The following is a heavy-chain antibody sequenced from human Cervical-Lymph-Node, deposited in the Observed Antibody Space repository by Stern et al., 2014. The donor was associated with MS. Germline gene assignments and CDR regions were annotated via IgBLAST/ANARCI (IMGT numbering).Heavy chain of an antibody. CDR2: INPDTGGT. CDR1: GYTFTAKY. CDR3: ARDSGRSGWYDDFDY. D-gene: IGHD6-19*01. V-gene: IGHV1-2*02. J-gene: IGHJ4*02. Sequence: QVQLVQSGAEVKKPGASVKVSCKTSGYTFTAKYLHWIRQAPGQGLEWMGWINPDTGGTRYANNFQGRVTMTSDRSITTAYMELSSLRSDDTAVFFCARDSGRSGWYDDFDYWGQGTLVVVSP.